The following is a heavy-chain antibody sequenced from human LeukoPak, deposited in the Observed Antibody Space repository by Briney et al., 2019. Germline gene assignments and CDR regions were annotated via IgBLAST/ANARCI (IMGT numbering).Heavy chain of an antibody. D-gene: IGHD3-10*01. CDR2: INPNSGGT. J-gene: IGHJ4*02. Sequence: GASVKVSCKASGCTFTGYYMHWVRQAPGQGFEWMGWINPNSGGTNYAQKFQGRVTMTRDTSISTAYMELSRLRSDDTAVYYCARDLVGYYGSGSYPSDYWGQGTLVTVSS. CDR1: GCTFTGYY. V-gene: IGHV1-2*02. CDR3: ARDLVGYYGSGSYPSDY.